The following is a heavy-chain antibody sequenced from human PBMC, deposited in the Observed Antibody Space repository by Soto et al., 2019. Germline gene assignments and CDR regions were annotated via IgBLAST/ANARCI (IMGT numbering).Heavy chain of an antibody. Sequence: QVQLVQSGAEVKKPGASVKVSCKASGYTFTGYYMHWVRQAPGQGLEWMGWINPNSGGTNYAQKFQGRVTMTRDTPISTAYMELSRLRSDDTAVYYRARDTDRKFKSGTALYYYYGMDVWGQGTTVTVSS. CDR2: INPNSGGT. D-gene: IGHD1-7*01. V-gene: IGHV1-2*02. CDR1: GYTFTGYY. J-gene: IGHJ6*02. CDR3: ARDTDRKFKSGTALYYYYGMDV.